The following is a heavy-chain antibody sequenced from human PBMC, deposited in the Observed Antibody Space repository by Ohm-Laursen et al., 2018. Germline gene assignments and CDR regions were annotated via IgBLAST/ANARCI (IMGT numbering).Heavy chain of an antibody. CDR3: ASPTPYYYDSSGYLDAFDI. CDR2: ISSSSTI. V-gene: IGHV3-69-1*02. D-gene: IGHD3-22*01. Sequence: SLRLSCAASGFTFSDYYMNWVRQAPGKGLEWVSSISSSSTIYYADSVKGRFTISRDNAKNSLYLQMNSLRAEDTAVYYCASPTPYYYDSSGYLDAFDIWGQGTMVTVSS. J-gene: IGHJ3*02. CDR1: GFTFSDYY.